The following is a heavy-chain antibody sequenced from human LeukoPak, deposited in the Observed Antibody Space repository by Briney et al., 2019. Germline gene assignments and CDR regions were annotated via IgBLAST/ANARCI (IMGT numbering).Heavy chain of an antibody. J-gene: IGHJ6*04. CDR3: ATYDGSGSYYNGYGMDV. V-gene: IGHV1-69*01. Sequence: GASVTVSCKASGGTFSSYAISGVRQAPGQGLEWMGGIIPICGKANYAQKFQGRVTITADESTSTAYMELSSLRSEDTAVYYCATYDGSGSYYNGYGMDVWGKGTTVTVSS. CDR2: IIPICGKA. CDR1: GGTFSSYA. D-gene: IGHD3-10*01.